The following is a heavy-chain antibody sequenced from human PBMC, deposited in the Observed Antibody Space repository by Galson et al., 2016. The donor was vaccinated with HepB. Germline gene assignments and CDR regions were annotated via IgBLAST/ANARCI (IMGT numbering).Heavy chain of an antibody. CDR3: ARVSALWWERYWYSDL. D-gene: IGHD1-26*01. CDR2: INTDGSST. J-gene: IGHJ2*01. Sequence: SLRLSCAASGFFFRSHWMHWVRQAPGKGLVWVSRINTDGSSTTYADSVKGRFSISRDNAKNTLYLQMNSLRADDTAVYYCARVSALWWERYWYSDLWGRGTLVTVSS. CDR1: GFFFRSHW. V-gene: IGHV3-74*01.